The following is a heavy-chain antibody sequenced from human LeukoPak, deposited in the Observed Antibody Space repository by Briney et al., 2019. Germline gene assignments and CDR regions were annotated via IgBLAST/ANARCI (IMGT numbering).Heavy chain of an antibody. CDR1: EFTVSGDY. V-gene: IGHV3-53*01. CDR3: AKTTAGYSSGRYPGWPVDY. Sequence: PRGSLRLSCAASEFTVSGDYMTWVRQAPGKGLEWVSVIHGGGYTYYADPVKGRFTISRDNSKNTLYLQMNSLRADDTAVYYCAKTTAGYSSGRYPGWPVDYWGQGTLVTVSS. D-gene: IGHD6-19*01. J-gene: IGHJ4*02. CDR2: IHGGGYT.